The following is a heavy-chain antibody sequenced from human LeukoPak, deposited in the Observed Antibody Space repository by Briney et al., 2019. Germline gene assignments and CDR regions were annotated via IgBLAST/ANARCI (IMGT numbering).Heavy chain of an antibody. D-gene: IGHD3-3*01. CDR3: ARGYDFWSGSLGFDY. CDR1: GGTFSSYA. V-gene: IGHV1-69*05. J-gene: IGHJ4*02. CDR2: IIPIFGTA. Sequence: GASVKVSCKASGGTFSSYAISWVRQAPGQGLEWMGGIIPIFGTANYAQKFQGRVTITTDESTSTAYMELSSLRSEDTAVCYCARGYDFWSGSLGFDYWGQGTLVTVSS.